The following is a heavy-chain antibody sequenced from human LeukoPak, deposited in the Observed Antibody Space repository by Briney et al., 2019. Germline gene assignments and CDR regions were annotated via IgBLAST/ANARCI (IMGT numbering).Heavy chain of an antibody. J-gene: IGHJ4*02. CDR2: ISYDGSNK. D-gene: IGHD3-22*01. CDR3: ARDCQSRGYYQENYFDY. CDR1: GFTFSSYA. Sequence: GGSPRLSCAASGFTFSSYAMHWVRQAPGKGLEWVAVISYDGSNKYYADSVKGRFTISRDNSKNTLYLQMNSLRAEDTAVYYCARDCQSRGYYQENYFDYWGQGTLVTVSS. V-gene: IGHV3-30-3*01.